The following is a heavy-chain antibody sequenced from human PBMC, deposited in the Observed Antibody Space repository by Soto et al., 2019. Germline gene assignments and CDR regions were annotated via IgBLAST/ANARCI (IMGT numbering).Heavy chain of an antibody. V-gene: IGHV3-15*01. D-gene: IGHD3-3*01. CDR2: IKSGGPT. CDR1: GLIFRDAW. Sequence: EVNLVESGGGLVKPGGSLRLSCTASGLIFRDAWMSWVRQAPGKGLEWVGRIKSGGPTDYAAPVKGRFTISRDDSKNTVYLQMDSLKPDDTSVYFCTWSGTNWFASWGQGTLVTVSS. CDR3: TWSGTNWFAS. J-gene: IGHJ5*01.